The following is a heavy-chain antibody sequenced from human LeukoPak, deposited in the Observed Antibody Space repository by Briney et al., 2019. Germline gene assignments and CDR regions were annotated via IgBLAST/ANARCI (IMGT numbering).Heavy chain of an antibody. CDR3: ARGSGYPPSDFDY. D-gene: IGHD3-22*01. V-gene: IGHV4-39*01. CDR2: IYFSGIS. J-gene: IGHJ4*02. Sequence: SETLSLTCTVSSGSISSSNYFWGWIRQPPGKGLEWIGSIYFSGISYYSPSLKSRVTISVDTSNKQFSLKLRSVTAADTAVYYCARGSGYPPSDFDYWGQGTLVTVSS. CDR1: SGSISSSNYF.